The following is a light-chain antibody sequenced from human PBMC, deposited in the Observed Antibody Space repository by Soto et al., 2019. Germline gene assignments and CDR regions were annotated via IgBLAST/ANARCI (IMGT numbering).Light chain of an antibody. Sequence: EIVLTQSPATLSLSPGERATLSCRASQSLSGTLAWFQQKVGQPPRLLIYGASNRATGIPARFSASGSGTDFTLTISRLEPEDFAVYYCQQRTLWPRTSGQGTKVEIK. CDR2: GAS. CDR1: QSLSGT. J-gene: IGKJ1*01. CDR3: QQRTLWPRT. V-gene: IGKV3-11*01.